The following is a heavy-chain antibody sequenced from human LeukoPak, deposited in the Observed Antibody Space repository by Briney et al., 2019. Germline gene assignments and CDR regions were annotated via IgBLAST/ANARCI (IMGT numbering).Heavy chain of an antibody. CDR1: GYTFTSYG. J-gene: IGHJ4*02. CDR3: ARHFWSDTLGDC. Sequence: ASVKVSCKASGYTFTSYGISWVRQAPGQGLEWMGWISAYNGNTNYAQKLQGRVTMTTDTSTSTAYMELRSLRSDDAAVYYCARHFWSDTLGDCWGQGTLVTVSS. D-gene: IGHD3-3*01. V-gene: IGHV1-18*01. CDR2: ISAYNGNT.